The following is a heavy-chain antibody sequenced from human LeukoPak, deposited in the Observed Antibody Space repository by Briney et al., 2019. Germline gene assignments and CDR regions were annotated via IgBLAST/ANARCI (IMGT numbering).Heavy chain of an antibody. Sequence: PGGSLRLSCAASGFTFSRNGMTWVRQAPGKGLELVSAISGSGGNTYYADSVKGRFTISRDNSKNTLYLQMNSLRAEDTAVYYCAKDRRAGSYDYWGQGTLVTVSS. D-gene: IGHD3-10*01. CDR1: GFTFSRNG. J-gene: IGHJ4*02. CDR2: ISGSGGNT. V-gene: IGHV3-23*01. CDR3: AKDRRAGSYDY.